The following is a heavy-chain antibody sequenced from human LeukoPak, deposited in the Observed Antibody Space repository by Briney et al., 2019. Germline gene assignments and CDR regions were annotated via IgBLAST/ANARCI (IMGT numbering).Heavy chain of an antibody. J-gene: IGHJ4*02. Sequence: PSQTLSLTCTVSGGSISSGGYYWSWIRQHPGKGLEWIGYIYYSGSTNYNPSPKSRVTISVDTSKNQFSLKLSSVTAADTAVYYCARSLYYYDSSGLGYWGQGTLVTVSS. CDR3: ARSLYYYDSSGLGY. D-gene: IGHD3-22*01. V-gene: IGHV4-31*03. CDR2: IYYSGST. CDR1: GGSISSGGYY.